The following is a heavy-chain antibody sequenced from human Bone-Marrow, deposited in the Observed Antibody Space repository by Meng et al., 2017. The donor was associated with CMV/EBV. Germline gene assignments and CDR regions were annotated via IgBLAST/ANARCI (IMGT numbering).Heavy chain of an antibody. D-gene: IGHD3-3*01. V-gene: IGHV1-8*02. CDR2: INPNSGNT. Sequence: ASVKVSCKASGYTFTGYYMHWVRQAPGQGLEWMGWINPNSGNTGYAQKFQGRVTMTRNTSISTAYMELSSLRSEDTAVYYCARASGRITIFGVVPPYGMDVWGQGTTVTVSS. CDR3: ARASGRITIFGVVPPYGMDV. CDR1: GYTFTGYY. J-gene: IGHJ6*01.